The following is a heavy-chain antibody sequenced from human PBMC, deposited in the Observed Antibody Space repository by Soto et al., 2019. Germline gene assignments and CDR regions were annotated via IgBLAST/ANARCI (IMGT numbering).Heavy chain of an antibody. Sequence: ASVKVSCKASGYTFTGYYMHWVRQAPGQGLEWMGWINPNSGGTNYAQKFQGWVTMTRDTSISTAYMELSRLRSDDTAVYYCARDGGGIVGATSHHYYGMDVWGQGTTVTVSS. J-gene: IGHJ6*02. D-gene: IGHD1-26*01. CDR3: ARDGGGIVGATSHHYYGMDV. CDR1: GYTFTGYY. CDR2: INPNSGGT. V-gene: IGHV1-2*04.